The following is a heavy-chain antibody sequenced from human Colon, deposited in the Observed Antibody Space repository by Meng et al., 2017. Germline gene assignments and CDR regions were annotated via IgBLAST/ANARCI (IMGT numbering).Heavy chain of an antibody. Sequence: PRRGPGPGLVEPAGTLSLTRAVSGCSISSSNYWSWVRQPPGKGLGWIGQIYLSGSPSYNPCLESRVTISVDKSKNQLSLRLTSVTAADTAIYYCARHGGWHFDYWGQGTLVTVSS. J-gene: IGHJ4*02. CDR2: IYLSGSP. V-gene: IGHV4-4*02. D-gene: IGHD6-19*01. CDR1: GCSISSSNY. CDR3: ARHGGWHFDY.